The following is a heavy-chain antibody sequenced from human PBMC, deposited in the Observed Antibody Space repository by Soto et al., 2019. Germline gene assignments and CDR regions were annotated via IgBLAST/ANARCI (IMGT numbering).Heavy chain of an antibody. V-gene: IGHV3-11*01. CDR2: ISSESGTI. Sequence: GGSLRLSCAASGFTFSDYHISWIRQAPGKGLEWISYISSESGTIYYAESVKGRFTVSRDNAKNSLSLQMNILRDEDAATYYCARLYCSSDDCFSQIDYWGQGA. D-gene: IGHD2-2*01. CDR1: GFTFSDYH. CDR3: ARLYCSSDDCFSQIDY. J-gene: IGHJ4*02.